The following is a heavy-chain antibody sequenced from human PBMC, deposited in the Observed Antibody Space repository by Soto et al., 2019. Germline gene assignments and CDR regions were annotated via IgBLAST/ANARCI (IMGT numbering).Heavy chain of an antibody. D-gene: IGHD3-22*01. Sequence: GGSLRLSCASSGFTFSSYGMHWVRQAPGKGLEWVAVISYDGSNKYYADSVKGRFTISRDNSKNTLYLQMNSLRAEDTAVYYCAKDRNGYYDNSGYHKYYGMDVWGQGTTVTVSS. J-gene: IGHJ6*02. CDR3: AKDRNGYYDNSGYHKYYGMDV. CDR2: ISYDGSNK. CDR1: GFTFSSYG. V-gene: IGHV3-30*18.